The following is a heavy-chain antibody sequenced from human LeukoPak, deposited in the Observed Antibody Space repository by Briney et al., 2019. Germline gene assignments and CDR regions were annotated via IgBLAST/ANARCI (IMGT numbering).Heavy chain of an antibody. CDR1: GGSFSGYY. Sequence: SETLSLTCAVYGGSFSGYYWSWIRQPPGKGLEWIGEINHSGSTNYNPSLKSRVTISVDTSKNQFSLKLSSVTAADTAVYYCARGVSYYDSSGYYNEYFQHWGQGTLVTVSS. V-gene: IGHV4-34*01. J-gene: IGHJ1*01. CDR3: ARGVSYYDSSGYYNEYFQH. CDR2: INHSGST. D-gene: IGHD3-22*01.